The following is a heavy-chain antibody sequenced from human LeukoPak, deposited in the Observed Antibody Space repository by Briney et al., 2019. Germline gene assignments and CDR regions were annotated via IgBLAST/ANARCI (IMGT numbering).Heavy chain of an antibody. J-gene: IGHJ4*02. D-gene: IGHD1-14*01. V-gene: IGHV3-64*01. CDR3: ARGKPEGDYYFDY. Sequence: GGSLRPSCAASGFTFSSYAMHWVRQAPGKGLEYVSAISSNGGSTYYANSVKGRFTISRDNSKNTLYLQMGSLRAEDMAVYYCARGKPEGDYYFDYWGQGTLVTVSS. CDR1: GFTFSSYA. CDR2: ISSNGGST.